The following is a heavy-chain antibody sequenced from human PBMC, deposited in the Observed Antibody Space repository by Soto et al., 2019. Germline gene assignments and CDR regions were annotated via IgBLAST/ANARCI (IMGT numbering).Heavy chain of an antibody. V-gene: IGHV4-30-2*01. CDR3: ARGGYDILTGYPSDYFDS. CDR2: IYHSGST. Sequence: PSETLSLTCAVSGGSISSGGYSWSWIRQPPGKGLEWIGYIYHSGSTYYNPSLKSRVTISVDRSKNQFSLKLSSVTAADTAVYYCARGGYDILTGYPSDYFDSWGQGTLVTVSS. J-gene: IGHJ4*02. D-gene: IGHD3-9*01. CDR1: GGSISSGGYS.